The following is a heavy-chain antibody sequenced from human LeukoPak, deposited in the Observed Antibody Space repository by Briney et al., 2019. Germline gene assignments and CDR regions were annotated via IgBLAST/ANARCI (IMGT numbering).Heavy chain of an antibody. J-gene: IGHJ6*03. CDR2: ISWDGGST. V-gene: IGHV3-43*01. CDR3: AKGAVGCSSTSCYTGDGVLDYMDV. D-gene: IGHD2-2*02. CDR1: GFTFDDYT. Sequence: PGGSLRLSCAASGFTFDDYTMHWVRHAPGKGLEWVSLISWDGGSTYYADCVKGRFNMSRDKSKNSVYLQMNSLRTEDTALYYCAKGAVGCSSTSCYTGDGVLDYMDVWGKGTTVTVSS.